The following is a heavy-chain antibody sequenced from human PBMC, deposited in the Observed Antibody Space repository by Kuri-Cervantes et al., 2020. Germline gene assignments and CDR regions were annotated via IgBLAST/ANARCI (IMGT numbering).Heavy chain of an antibody. CDR2: ITPFNGNT. CDR3: ARGPSKGWGSYYNPYYYYGMDV. J-gene: IGHJ6*02. CDR1: GYTFTYRY. D-gene: IGHD3-10*01. Sequence: ASVKVSCKASGYTFTYRYLHWVRQAPGQALEWMGWITPFNGNTNYAQKFQDRVTITRDRSMSTAYMELSSLRSDDTAVYYCARGPSKGWGSYYNPYYYYGMDVWGRGTTVTVSS. V-gene: IGHV1-45*02.